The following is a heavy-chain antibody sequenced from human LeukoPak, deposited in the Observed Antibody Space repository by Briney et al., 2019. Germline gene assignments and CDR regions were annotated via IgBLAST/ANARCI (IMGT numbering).Heavy chain of an antibody. CDR1: GFTFSSYW. CDR2: IKQDGSEK. D-gene: IGHD3-3*01. CDR3: ARGGVTMRDYYYYGMDV. J-gene: IGHJ6*02. V-gene: IGHV3-7*03. Sequence: GGSLRLSRAASGFTFSSYWMSWVRQAPGKGLEWVANIKQDGSEKYYVDSVKGRFTISRDNAKNSLYLQMNSLRAEDTAVYYCARGGVTMRDYYYYGMDVWGQGTTVTVSS.